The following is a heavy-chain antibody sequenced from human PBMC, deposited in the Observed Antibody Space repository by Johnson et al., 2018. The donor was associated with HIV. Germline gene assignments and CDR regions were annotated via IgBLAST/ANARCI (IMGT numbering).Heavy chain of an antibody. J-gene: IGHJ3*02. D-gene: IGHD1-26*01. CDR1: GFTFDDYG. CDR3: ARAYPLGVTLFYAFDI. V-gene: IGHV3-20*04. Sequence: EVLLLESGGGVVRPGGSLRLSCAASGFTFDDYGMSWVRQAPGKGLEWVSGINWNGGSTGYADSVKGRFTISRDNAKNSLTLQMNSLRAADTALYFCARAYPLGVTLFYAFDIWGQGTMVTVSS. CDR2: INWNGGST.